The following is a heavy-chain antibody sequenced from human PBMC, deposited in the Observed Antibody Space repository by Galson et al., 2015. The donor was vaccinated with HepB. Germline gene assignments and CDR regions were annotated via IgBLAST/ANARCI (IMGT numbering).Heavy chain of an antibody. D-gene: IGHD1-1*01. V-gene: IGHV3-74*01. CDR3: ARSRGNNWPFDY. CDR1: GFTFSTYW. J-gene: IGHJ4*02. CDR2: IHSDGSSI. Sequence: SLRLSCAASGFTFSTYWMHWVRQVQGKGLVWVSRIHSDGSSITYADSVKGRFTISRDNAKNTLYLQMNTLRAEDTAMYYCARSRGNNWPFDYWGQGTLVTVSS.